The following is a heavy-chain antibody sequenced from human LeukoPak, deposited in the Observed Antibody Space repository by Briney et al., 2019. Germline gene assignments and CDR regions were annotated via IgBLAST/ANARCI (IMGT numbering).Heavy chain of an antibody. CDR2: IYHSGST. Sequence: KPSETLSLTCTVSGYSISSGYYWGWIRQPPGKGLEWIGSIYHSGSTYYNPSLKSRVTISVDTSKNQFSLKLSSVTAADTAVYYCARDRGLEQQLATNWFDPWGQGTLVTVSS. D-gene: IGHD6-13*01. V-gene: IGHV4-38-2*02. CDR1: GYSISSGYY. CDR3: ARDRGLEQQLATNWFDP. J-gene: IGHJ5*02.